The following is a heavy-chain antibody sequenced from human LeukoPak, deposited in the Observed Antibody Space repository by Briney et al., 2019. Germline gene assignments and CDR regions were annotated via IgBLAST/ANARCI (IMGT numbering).Heavy chain of an antibody. D-gene: IGHD3-22*01. CDR1: GDSIDSGCFY. CDR2: IHDSGYT. Sequence: SETLSLTCTVSGDSIDSGCFYWAWIRQRPGKGLECFGYIHDSGYTNYNPSLRTRVLMSSDTSKNRFSLKLSSVTAADTAVYFCASIRGVLREDDIGDYYGPAEYFQDWGPGTLVTVSS. J-gene: IGHJ1*01. V-gene: IGHV4-31*03. CDR3: ASIRGVLREDDIGDYYGPAEYFQD.